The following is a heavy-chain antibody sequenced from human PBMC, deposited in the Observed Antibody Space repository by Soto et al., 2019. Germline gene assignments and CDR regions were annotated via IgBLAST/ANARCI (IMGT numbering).Heavy chain of an antibody. CDR1: GVNFKTYT. D-gene: IGHD2-15*01. CDR2: ISSSGYI. V-gene: IGHV3-21*01. J-gene: IGHJ2*01. Sequence: GGSRRHSYAASGVNFKTYTIIWCRQAPGKRLEWLSSISSSGYIFSTDSVRGRFTISRDNAKNSVYLQINSLRAEDTAVYFCARACSSGSCYLRMALW. CDR3: ARACSSGSCYLRMAL.